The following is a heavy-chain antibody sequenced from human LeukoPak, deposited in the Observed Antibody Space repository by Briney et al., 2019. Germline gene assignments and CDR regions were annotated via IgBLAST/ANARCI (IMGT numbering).Heavy chain of an antibody. Sequence: SETLSLTCTVSGGSISRSNYFWGWIRQPPGKGLEWIGSIYHSGSTNYNPSLKSRVTISVDKSKNQFSLKLSSVTAADTAVYYCARYHLEAATVKNYFDYWGQGTLVTVSS. J-gene: IGHJ4*02. CDR1: GGSISRSNYF. CDR3: ARYHLEAATVKNYFDY. CDR2: IYHSGST. D-gene: IGHD5-12*01. V-gene: IGHV4-39*07.